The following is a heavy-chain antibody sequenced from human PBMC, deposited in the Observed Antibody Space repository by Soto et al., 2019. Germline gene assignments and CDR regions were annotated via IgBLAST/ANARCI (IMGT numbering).Heavy chain of an antibody. V-gene: IGHV3-53*01. J-gene: IGHJ4*02. CDR3: ARATRYFGSFDS. CDR2: LYTGGST. D-gene: IGHD2-2*01. CDR1: GFSVTSNY. Sequence: EVQLVESGGGLIQPGGSLRLSCVASGFSVTSNYMTWVRQAPGKGLEWVSILYTGGSTYYSDSVKGRSTISRDTPKNTVFLQLNSLRAEDTAIYYCARATRYFGSFDSWGQGNLVSVAS.